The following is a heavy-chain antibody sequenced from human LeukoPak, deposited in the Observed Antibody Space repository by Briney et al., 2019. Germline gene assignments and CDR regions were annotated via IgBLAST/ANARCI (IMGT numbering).Heavy chain of an antibody. CDR2: ISAYNGNT. V-gene: IGHV1-18*01. J-gene: IGHJ6*02. CDR1: GCTFTSYG. D-gene: IGHD2-2*01. Sequence: ASVKVSCKASGCTFTSYGISWVRQAPGQGIEWMGWISAYNGNTNYAQKLQGRVTMTTDTSTSTAYMELRSLRSDDTAVYYCAREYCSSTSCYTVRPYYYYGMDVWGQGTTVTVSS. CDR3: AREYCSSTSCYTVRPYYYYGMDV.